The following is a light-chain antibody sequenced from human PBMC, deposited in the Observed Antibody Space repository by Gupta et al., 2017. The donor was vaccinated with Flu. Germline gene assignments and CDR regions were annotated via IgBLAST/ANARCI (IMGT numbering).Light chain of an antibody. CDR1: QNIDES. V-gene: IGKV1-39*01. CDR2: HAS. CDR3: RQTYVSPFT. J-gene: IGKJ5*01. Sequence: PSSLSAAVGDRATITCRASQNIDESLHWYQQRPGQSPTPLIFHASTSQSGVPSRFRGSGSGTDFTLSISNLQPEDFATYHCRQTYVSPFTFGQGTRLDI.